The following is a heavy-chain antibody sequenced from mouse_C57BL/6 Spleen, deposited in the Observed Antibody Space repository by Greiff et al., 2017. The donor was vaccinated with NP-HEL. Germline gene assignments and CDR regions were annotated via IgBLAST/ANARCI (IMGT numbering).Heavy chain of an antibody. CDR3: ARTHYYGSSYGFDY. Sequence: QVQLKESGPGLVAPSQSLSITCTVSGFSLTSYAISWVRQPPGKGLEWLGVIWTGGGTNYNSALKSSMSISKDNSKSQVFLKMNSLQTNDTARYYCARTHYYGSSYGFDYWGQGTTLTVSS. J-gene: IGHJ2*01. CDR2: IWTGGGT. V-gene: IGHV2-9-1*01. CDR1: GFSLTSYA. D-gene: IGHD1-1*01.